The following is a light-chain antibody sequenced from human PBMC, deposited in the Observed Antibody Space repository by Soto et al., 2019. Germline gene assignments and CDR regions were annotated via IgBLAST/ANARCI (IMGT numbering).Light chain of an antibody. CDR1: QSVVYSDGIAY. CDR2: RVS. V-gene: IGKV2-30*01. J-gene: IGKJ1*01. CDR3: MQGTHWPPT. Sequence: DVVMTQSPLSLPVTLGQPASISCRSSQSVVYSDGIAYLTWFQQRPGQSPRRLIYRVSNRDSGVPDRFSGSGSGTDFTPKISRVEAEDVGVYYCMQGTHWPPTFGRGTKVEIK.